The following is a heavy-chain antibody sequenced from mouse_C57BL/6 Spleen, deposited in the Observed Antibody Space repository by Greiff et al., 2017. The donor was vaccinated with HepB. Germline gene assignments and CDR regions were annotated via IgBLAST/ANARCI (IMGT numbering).Heavy chain of an antibody. J-gene: IGHJ4*01. CDR3: ARWDSNYVGYAMDY. CDR2: ISSGSSTI. V-gene: IGHV5-17*01. Sequence: EVKLVESGGGLVKPGGSLKLSCAASGFTFSDYGMHWVRQAPEKGLEWVAYISSGSSTIYYADTVKGRFTISRDNAKNTLFLQMTSLRSEDTAMYYCARWDSNYVGYAMDYWGQGTSVTVSS. D-gene: IGHD2-5*01. CDR1: GFTFSDYG.